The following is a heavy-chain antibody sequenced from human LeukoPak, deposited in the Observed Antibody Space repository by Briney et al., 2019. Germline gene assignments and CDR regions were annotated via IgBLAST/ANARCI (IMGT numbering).Heavy chain of an antibody. D-gene: IGHD3-22*01. CDR2: INHGGTT. V-gene: IGHV4-34*01. Sequence: PSETLSLTCAVHGGSLSGFYWNWIRQPPGKGLEWIGDINHGGTTNYDPSLKSRVTILVDTSKNQFSLHLSSVTAADTAVYYCARHIYYYDSSGESNGDYWGQGTLVTVSS. CDR3: ARHIYYYDSSGESNGDY. CDR1: GGSLSGFY. J-gene: IGHJ4*02.